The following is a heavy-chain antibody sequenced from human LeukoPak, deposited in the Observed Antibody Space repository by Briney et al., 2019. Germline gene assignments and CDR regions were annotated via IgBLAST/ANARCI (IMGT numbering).Heavy chain of an antibody. V-gene: IGHV3-23*01. J-gene: IGHJ4*02. CDR1: GFTFSNYA. CDR3: AKTSSSSSFDY. CDR2: ITKSGRDT. Sequence: GGSLRLSCVTSGFTFSNYAMSWVRQAPGKGLEWVSDITKSGRDTFYADSVKGRFTISRDNSKNTLYLQMNSLRAEDTAVYYCAKTSSSSSFDYWGQGTLVTVSS. D-gene: IGHD6-13*01.